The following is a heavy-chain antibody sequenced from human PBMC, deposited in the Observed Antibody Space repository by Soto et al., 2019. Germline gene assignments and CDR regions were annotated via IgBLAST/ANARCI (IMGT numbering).Heavy chain of an antibody. D-gene: IGHD3-16*01. CDR1: GFTFSTYD. CDR3: VKGGWGDF. J-gene: IGHJ4*02. Sequence: ESGGGLVQPGGSLRLSCAASGFTFSTYDMHWIRQAPEKGLEWVSFISSSGDTVNYADSVKGRFTISRDNAQNSLYLQMNSLRDDDTAVYYCVKGGWGDFWGQGTLVTVSS. CDR2: ISSSGDTV. V-gene: IGHV3-48*02.